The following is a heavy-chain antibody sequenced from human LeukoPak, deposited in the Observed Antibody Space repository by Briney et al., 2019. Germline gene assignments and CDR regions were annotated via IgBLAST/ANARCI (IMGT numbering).Heavy chain of an antibody. V-gene: IGHV4-59*08. CDR2: IYYSGST. CDR3: ARGSSYDFWSGYPDPNWFDP. J-gene: IGHJ5*02. CDR1: GGSISSYY. Sequence: SETLPLTCTVSGGSISSYYWSWIRQPPGKGLEWIGYIYYSGSTNYNPSLKSRVTISVDTSKNQFSLKLSSVTAADTAVYYCARGSSYDFWSGYPDPNWFDPWGQGTLVTVSS. D-gene: IGHD3-3*01.